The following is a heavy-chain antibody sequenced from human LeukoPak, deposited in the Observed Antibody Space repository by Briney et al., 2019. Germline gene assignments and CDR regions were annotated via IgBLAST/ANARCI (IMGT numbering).Heavy chain of an antibody. V-gene: IGHV3-72*01. CDR2: TRNKANSYTT. D-gene: IGHD6-13*01. CDR3: ARENSGIAATDIIDY. CDR1: GFTFSDHY. J-gene: IGHJ4*02. Sequence: GGSLRLSCAASGFTFSDHYMDWVRQAPGKGLEWVGRTRNKANSYTTEYAASVKGRFTISRDDSKNSLYLQMNSLRADDTAIYYCARENSGIAATDIIDYWGQGTQVTVSS.